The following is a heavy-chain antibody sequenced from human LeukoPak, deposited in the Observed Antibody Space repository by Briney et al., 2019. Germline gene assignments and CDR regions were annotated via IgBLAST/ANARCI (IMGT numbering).Heavy chain of an antibody. J-gene: IGHJ4*02. CDR2: IWYDGSKK. D-gene: IGHD5-18*01. Sequence: GRSLRLSCAASGFTFSSHGMHWVRQAPGKGLEWVAVIWYDGSKKYHADSVKGRSTISRDNSKNTLYLQMNSLRAEDTAVYYCARDLLGYSYDAYYFDFWGQGTLVTVSS. CDR3: ARDLLGYSYDAYYFDF. CDR1: GFTFSSHG. V-gene: IGHV3-33*01.